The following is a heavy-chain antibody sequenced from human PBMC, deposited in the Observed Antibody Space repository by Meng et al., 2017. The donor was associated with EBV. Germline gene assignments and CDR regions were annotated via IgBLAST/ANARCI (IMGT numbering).Heavy chain of an antibody. Sequence: HLQDSGPGLVKPSETLSLTGPVSGASVSGGTVPWSWIRQPPGKELQWIGYIYDGGTTIYNPSLKSRVTIFLDTSRNQFSLGLRSVTTADTAVYYCAKSSSSTPGVVDSWGQGTLVTVSS. CDR3: AKSSSSTPGVVDS. CDR1: GASVSGGTVP. J-gene: IGHJ4*02. D-gene: IGHD2-2*01. V-gene: IGHV4-61*01. CDR2: IYDGGTT.